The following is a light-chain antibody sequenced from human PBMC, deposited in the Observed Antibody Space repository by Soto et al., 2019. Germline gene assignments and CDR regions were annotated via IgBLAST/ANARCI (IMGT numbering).Light chain of an antibody. CDR3: QQSSSSPIT. J-gene: IGKJ5*01. V-gene: IGKV3-20*01. CDR2: EAS. Sequence: IVLGQSRSTLTLSPGVRATLSCRASQSVTSSSLAWSQQKPGQAPRLLMYEASSRATGIPDRFSGSGSGTDFTLTISRLEAEDFAVYYCQQSSSSPITFGQGTRLET. CDR1: QSVTSSS.